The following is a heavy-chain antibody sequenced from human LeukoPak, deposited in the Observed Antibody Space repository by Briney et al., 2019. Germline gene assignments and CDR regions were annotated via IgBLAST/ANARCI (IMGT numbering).Heavy chain of an antibody. CDR3: AKDGTSVATAGSHFDC. D-gene: IGHD6-13*01. J-gene: IGHJ4*02. V-gene: IGHV3-30*18. Sequence: GGSLRLSCAASGFTFSSYGMQWVRQAPGKGLEWVAVISYDGSNKYYADSVKGRFTISRDNSKNTLHLQMNSLRAEDTAVYYCAKDGTSVATAGSHFDCWGQGTLVTVSS. CDR1: GFTFSSYG. CDR2: ISYDGSNK.